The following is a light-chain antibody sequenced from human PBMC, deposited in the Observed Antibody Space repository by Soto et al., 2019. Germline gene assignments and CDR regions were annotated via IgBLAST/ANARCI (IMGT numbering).Light chain of an antibody. J-gene: IGKJ1*01. CDR3: QQYNSYPVT. V-gene: IGKV1-5*01. Sequence: DIQVTQSPSTLSASVGDRVTITCRASQSISSWLAWYQQKPGTAPKLLIYDASSLESGVPSRFSGSGSGTEFTLTISSLQPDDFATYYGQQYNSYPVTFGQGTKVEIK. CDR1: QSISSW. CDR2: DAS.